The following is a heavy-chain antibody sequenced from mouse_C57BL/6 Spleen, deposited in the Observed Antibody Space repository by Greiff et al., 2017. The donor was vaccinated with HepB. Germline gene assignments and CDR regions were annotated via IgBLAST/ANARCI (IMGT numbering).Heavy chain of an antibody. J-gene: IGHJ1*03. CDR3: ARSPSYDYDRYFDV. CDR1: GYAFTNYL. Sequence: VQLQQSGAELVRPGTSVKVSCKASGYAFTNYLIEWVKQRPGQGLEWIGVINPGSGGTNYNEKFKGKATLTADKSSSTAYMRLSSLTSEDSAVYFCARSPSYDYDRYFDVWGTGTTVTVSS. CDR2: INPGSGGT. V-gene: IGHV1-54*01. D-gene: IGHD2-4*01.